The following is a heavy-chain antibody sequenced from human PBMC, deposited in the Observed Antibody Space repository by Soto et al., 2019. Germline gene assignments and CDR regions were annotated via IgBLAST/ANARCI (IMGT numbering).Heavy chain of an antibody. CDR1: GYTFTSYD. Sequence: QVQLVQSGAEVKQPGASVKVSCKASGYTFTSYDINWVRQATGQGLEWMGWMNPNSGNTGYAQKFQGRVSMTRSTSISTAYMELSSLRSEDTAVVYWASWKGILGRHDAVDSWGQGTMVTVSS. CDR3: ASWKGILGRHDAVDS. D-gene: IGHD5-18*01. J-gene: IGHJ3*02. CDR2: MNPNSGNT. V-gene: IGHV1-8*01.